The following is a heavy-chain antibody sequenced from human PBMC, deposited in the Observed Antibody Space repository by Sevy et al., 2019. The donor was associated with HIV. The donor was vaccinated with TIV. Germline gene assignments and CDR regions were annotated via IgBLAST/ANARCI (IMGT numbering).Heavy chain of an antibody. CDR1: GYTFTSYG. CDR3: TRIARGIAADYYFDY. CDR2: ISAYNGNT. D-gene: IGHD6-25*01. V-gene: IGHV1-18*04. J-gene: IGHJ4*02. Sequence: ASMKVSCRAAGYTFTSYGISWVRQAPGQGLEWMGWISAYNGNTNYAQKLQGRVTMTKDTSTSTAYMELRSLKSDDTAVYYCTRIARGIAADYYFDYWGQGTLVTVSS.